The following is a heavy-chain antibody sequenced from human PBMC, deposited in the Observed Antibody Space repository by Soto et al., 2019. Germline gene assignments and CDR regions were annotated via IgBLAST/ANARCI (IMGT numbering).Heavy chain of an antibody. CDR3: TKSSGGSSSVGMDY. J-gene: IGHJ4*02. CDR1: VFIFRNYA. V-gene: IGHV3-30*04. CDR2: ITRDGYNK. Sequence: PGGSLRLSCAVSVFIFRNYALNWVRQAPGKGLEWVASITRDGYNKYYADSVKGRFTISRDNSKNTLSLQMTALRVEDSSVYYCTKSSGGSSSVGMDYWGPGTLVTVSS. D-gene: IGHD6-6*01.